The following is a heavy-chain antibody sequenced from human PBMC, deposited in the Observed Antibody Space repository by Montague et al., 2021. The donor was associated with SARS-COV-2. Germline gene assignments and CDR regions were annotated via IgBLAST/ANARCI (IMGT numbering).Heavy chain of an antibody. D-gene: IGHD4-17*01. CDR1: GFTFDDYG. Sequence: SLRLSCAASGFTFDDYGMSWVRQAPEKGLEWVSGITRNGGDTGYGDSVKGRFTISRDNAKNSLYLQMTTLRAEDTALYYCSRGFNYGPFDLWGQGSLVTVSS. J-gene: IGHJ4*02. CDR2: ITRNGGDT. CDR3: SRGFNYGPFDL. V-gene: IGHV3-20*04.